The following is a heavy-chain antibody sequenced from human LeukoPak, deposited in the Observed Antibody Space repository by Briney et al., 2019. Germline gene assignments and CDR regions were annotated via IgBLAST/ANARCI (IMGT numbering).Heavy chain of an antibody. CDR1: AFIFSSFA. CDR2: ISPTYDI. J-gene: IGHJ4*02. D-gene: IGHD7-27*01. CDR3: ARDHNWGFDY. Sequence: GGSLRLSCAASAFIFSSFAMNWVRQAPGKGLEWVSYISPTYDIYYSDSVRGRFTISRDNAKNSLYLQMNSLRDEDTAVYYCARDHNWGFDYWGQGTLVAVSS. V-gene: IGHV3-48*02.